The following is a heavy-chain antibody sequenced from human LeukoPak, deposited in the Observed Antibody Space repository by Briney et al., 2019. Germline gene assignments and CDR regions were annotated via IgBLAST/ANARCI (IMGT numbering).Heavy chain of an antibody. CDR1: GGSISSSSYY. CDR2: IYYSGST. CDR3: ARHLYPTQEDYFDY. V-gene: IGHV4-39*01. Sequence: PSETLSLTCTVSGGSISSSSYYWGWIRQPPGKGLEWNGSIYYSGSTYYNPSLKSRVTISVDTSKNQFSLKLSSVTAADTAVYYCARHLYPTQEDYFDYWGQGTLVTVSS. J-gene: IGHJ4*02. D-gene: IGHD5/OR15-5a*01.